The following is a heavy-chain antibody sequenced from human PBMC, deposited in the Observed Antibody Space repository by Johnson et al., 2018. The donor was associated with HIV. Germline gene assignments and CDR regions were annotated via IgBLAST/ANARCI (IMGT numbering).Heavy chain of an antibody. CDR2: IYSGSNT. D-gene: IGHD4-17*01. CDR1: GFTFSNAW. J-gene: IGHJ3*02. V-gene: IGHV3-66*01. Sequence: VQLVESGGGLVQPGGSLRLSCAASGFTFSNAWMSWVRQAPWKGLEWVSVIYSGSNTYYADSVKGRFTISRDNSKNTLYLQINSLRAEDTAVYFCARTGDYGIDAFDIWGQGTMVTVSS. CDR3: ARTGDYGIDAFDI.